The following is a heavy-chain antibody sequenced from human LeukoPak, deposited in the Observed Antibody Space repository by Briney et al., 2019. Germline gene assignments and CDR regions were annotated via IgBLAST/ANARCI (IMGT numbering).Heavy chain of an antibody. Sequence: ASVKVSCKASGYTFINYGIGWVRQAPGQGHEWMGRISPYNGKTKYAQNLQGRVTMTTDTSTSTAYMDLRSLTFDDTAVYYCARLPTIVAPAWTHHPFAPWGQGTLVIVSS. D-gene: IGHD2-2*01. V-gene: IGHV1-18*01. J-gene: IGHJ5*02. CDR2: ISPYNGKT. CDR3: ARLPTIVAPAWTHHPFAP. CDR1: GYTFINYG.